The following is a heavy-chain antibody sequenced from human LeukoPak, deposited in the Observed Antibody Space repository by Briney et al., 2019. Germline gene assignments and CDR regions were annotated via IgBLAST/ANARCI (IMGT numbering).Heavy chain of an antibody. CDR2: ISYDGGYQ. D-gene: IGHD3-16*02. CDR3: ATESSLNN. J-gene: IGHJ4*02. Sequence: GRSLRLSCAASGFNFGSYAMDWVRQAPGKGLEWVGDISYDGGYQSYAASVRGRFTISRDNSKNTLYLQMNSLRAEDAAVYYCATESSLNNWGRGTLVTVSS. CDR1: GFNFGSYA. V-gene: IGHV3-30*04.